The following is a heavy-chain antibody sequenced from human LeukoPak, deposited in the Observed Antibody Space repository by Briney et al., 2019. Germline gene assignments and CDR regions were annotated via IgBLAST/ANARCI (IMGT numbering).Heavy chain of an antibody. CDR2: MYPDDSDT. CDR3: ARTYDSSGYYGGIIDY. V-gene: IGHV5-51*01. J-gene: IGHJ4*02. D-gene: IGHD3-22*01. Sequence: GESLKISCKGSGYRFTNYWIGWVRQMPGKGLEWMGIMYPDDSDTRYNPSFQGQVTLSADKSISTAYLQWSSLKASDTAMYYCARTYDSSGYYGGIIDYWGQGTLVTVSS. CDR1: GYRFTNYW.